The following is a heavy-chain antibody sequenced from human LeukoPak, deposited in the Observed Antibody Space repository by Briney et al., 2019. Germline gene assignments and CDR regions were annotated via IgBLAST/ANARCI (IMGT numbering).Heavy chain of an antibody. CDR3: ARDPFTIFGMDV. D-gene: IGHD3-3*01. CDR2: INPNSGGT. CDR1: GYTFTGYY. V-gene: IGHV1-2*02. J-gene: IGHJ6*04. Sequence: ASVKVSCKASGYTFTGYYMHWVRQAPGQGLEWMGWINPNSGGTNYAQKFQGRVTMTRDTSISTAYMELSRLRSDDTAVYYCARDPFTIFGMDVWGKGTTVTVSS.